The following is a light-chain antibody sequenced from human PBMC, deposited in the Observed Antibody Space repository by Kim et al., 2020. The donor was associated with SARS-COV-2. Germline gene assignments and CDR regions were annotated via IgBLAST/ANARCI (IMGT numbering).Light chain of an antibody. V-gene: IGKV3-20*01. CDR1: XPLXRSY. CDR2: AAS. CDR3: QXYGDSXWT. Sequence: EIVLTQSPGTLSLSAGERATLSCRASXPLXRSYLAWYQHKPGQSPRLLMYAASNRATGIPDRFSGSGSGTDFTLTISRLEPEDFAVYYCQXYGDSXWTFXHGTKVDIX. J-gene: IGKJ1*01.